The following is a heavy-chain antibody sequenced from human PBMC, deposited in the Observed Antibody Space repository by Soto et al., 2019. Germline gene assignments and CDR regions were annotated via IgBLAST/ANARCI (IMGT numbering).Heavy chain of an antibody. J-gene: IGHJ3*02. CDR2: IWYDGSNK. CDR3: ARVYSSGWYGGGAFDI. V-gene: IGHV3-33*01. CDR1: GFTFSSYG. Sequence: PGGSLRLSCAASGFTFSSYGMHWVRQAPGKGLEWVAVIWYDGSNKYYADSVKGRFTISRDNSKNTLYLQMNSLRAEDTAVYYCARVYSSGWYGGGAFDIWGQGTMVTVSS. D-gene: IGHD6-19*01.